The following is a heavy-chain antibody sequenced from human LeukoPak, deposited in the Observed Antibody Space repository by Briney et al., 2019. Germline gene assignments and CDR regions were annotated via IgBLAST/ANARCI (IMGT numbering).Heavy chain of an antibody. CDR1: AFTFSSYG. CDR3: AKGPIQRSGGLRRVYYFDY. Sequence: PGRSLRLSCPASAFTFSSYGMHWVRQAPGKGLEWEAVIWYDGSNKYYADSVKGRFTISRDNSKNTLYLQMNSLRAEDTAVYYCAKGPIQRSGGLRRVYYFDYWGQGTLVTVSS. V-gene: IGHV3-33*06. D-gene: IGHD5-12*01. J-gene: IGHJ4*02. CDR2: IWYDGSNK.